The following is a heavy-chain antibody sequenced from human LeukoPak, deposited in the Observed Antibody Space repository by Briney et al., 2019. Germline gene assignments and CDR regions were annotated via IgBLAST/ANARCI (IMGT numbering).Heavy chain of an antibody. J-gene: IGHJ6*03. V-gene: IGHV5-51*01. CDR1: GYSFTSYW. CDR3: ARLSRSGGSLRRYYMDV. Sequence: GESLKISCKGSGYSFTSYWIGWVRQMPGKGLEWMGIIYPGDSDTRYSPSFQGQVTISAVKSISTDYLQWSSLKASDTAMYYCARLSRSGGSLRRYYMDVWGKGTTVTVSS. D-gene: IGHD2-15*01. CDR2: IYPGDSDT.